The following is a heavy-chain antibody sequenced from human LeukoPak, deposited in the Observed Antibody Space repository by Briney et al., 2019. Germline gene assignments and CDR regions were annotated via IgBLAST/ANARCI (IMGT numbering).Heavy chain of an antibody. Sequence: SETLSLTCTVSGGSISSYYWSWIRQPAGKGLEWIGRIYTSGSTNYNPSLKSRVTMSVDTSKNQFSLKLSSVTAADTAVYYCARDYYGSGSYYNSRSYYYYMDGWGKGTTVTVSS. CDR2: IYTSGST. CDR1: GGSISSYY. V-gene: IGHV4-4*07. D-gene: IGHD3-10*01. CDR3: ARDYYGSGSYYNSRSYYYYMDG. J-gene: IGHJ6*03.